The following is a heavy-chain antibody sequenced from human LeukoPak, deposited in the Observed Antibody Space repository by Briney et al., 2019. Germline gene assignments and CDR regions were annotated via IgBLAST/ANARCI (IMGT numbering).Heavy chain of an antibody. Sequence: PSETLSLTGTGSACTISSHYWSWLRQPQGKGLEWIGYIYYSGSTNYNPSLKSRVTISVDTSKNQFSLKLSSVTAADTAVYYCARVRWLRAFDYWGQGTLVTVSS. CDR2: IYYSGST. J-gene: IGHJ4*02. V-gene: IGHV4-59*11. D-gene: IGHD5-12*01. CDR3: ARVRWLRAFDY. CDR1: ACTISSHY.